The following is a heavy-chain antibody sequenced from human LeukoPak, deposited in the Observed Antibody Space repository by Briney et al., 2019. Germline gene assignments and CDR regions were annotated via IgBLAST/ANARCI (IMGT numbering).Heavy chain of an antibody. Sequence: MPSETLSLTCTVSGGSISSYNWSWLRQPAGKGLEWIRRIYTSGSTNYNPSLKSRVTMSVDTSKNQFSLKLSSVTAADTAVYYCARGYCTNGVCYKGYYFDYWGQGTLVTVSS. CDR2: IYTSGST. J-gene: IGHJ4*02. CDR1: GGSISSYN. D-gene: IGHD2-8*01. V-gene: IGHV4-4*07. CDR3: ARGYCTNGVCYKGYYFDY.